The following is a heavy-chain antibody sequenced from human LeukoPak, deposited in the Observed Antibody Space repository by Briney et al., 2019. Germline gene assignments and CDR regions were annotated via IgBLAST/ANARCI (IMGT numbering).Heavy chain of an antibody. D-gene: IGHD6-6*01. Sequence: GGSLRLSCAASGFTFSSYAMSWVRQAPGKGLEWVSSISDSGSNVYYADSVKGRFTISRDNAKNSLFLQMNSLRAEDTAVYYCAKEGRSSTPGYWGQGTLVTVSS. V-gene: IGHV3-21*01. J-gene: IGHJ4*02. CDR2: ISDSGSNV. CDR3: AKEGRSSTPGY. CDR1: GFTFSSYA.